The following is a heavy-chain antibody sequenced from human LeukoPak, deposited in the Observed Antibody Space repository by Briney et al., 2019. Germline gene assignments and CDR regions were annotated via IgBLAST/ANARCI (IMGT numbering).Heavy chain of an antibody. CDR1: GFTFSSYA. J-gene: IGHJ4*02. CDR2: ISYDGSNK. V-gene: IGHV3-30-3*01. D-gene: IGHD3-22*01. Sequence: PGRSLRLSCAASGFTFSSYAMHGVRQAPGKALEGVAVISYDGSNKYYADSVKGRFTISRDNSKNTLYLQMNSLRAEDTAVYYCARDQSRGQWLLIYWGQGTLVTVSS. CDR3: ARDQSRGQWLLIY.